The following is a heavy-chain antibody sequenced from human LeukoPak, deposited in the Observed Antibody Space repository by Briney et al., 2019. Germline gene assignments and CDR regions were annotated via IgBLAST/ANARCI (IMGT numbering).Heavy chain of an antibody. CDR2: ISSSSSYI. V-gene: IGHV3-21*01. CDR1: GFTFSGYS. CDR3: ARGVVRYFDY. Sequence: PGGSLRLSCAASGFTFSGYSVNWVRQAPGKGLEWVSSISSSSSYIYYADSVKGRFTISRDNAKNSLYLQMNSLRAEDTAVYYCARGVVRYFDYWGQGALVTVSS. D-gene: IGHD3-9*01. J-gene: IGHJ4*02.